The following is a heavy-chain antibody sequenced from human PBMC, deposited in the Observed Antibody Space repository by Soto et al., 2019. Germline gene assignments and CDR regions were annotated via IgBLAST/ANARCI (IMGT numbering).Heavy chain of an antibody. CDR3: ARDLAVAVAGTEGSDY. D-gene: IGHD6-19*01. J-gene: IGHJ4*02. Sequence: PLGSLRLSCEASRFTFRSYGMHWVRPAPGKGLEWVAVIWYDGSNKYYADSVKGRFTISRDNSKNTLYLQMNSLRAEDTAVYYCARDLAVAVAGTEGSDYWGQGNLVTVSS. V-gene: IGHV3-33*01. CDR1: RFTFRSYG. CDR2: IWYDGSNK.